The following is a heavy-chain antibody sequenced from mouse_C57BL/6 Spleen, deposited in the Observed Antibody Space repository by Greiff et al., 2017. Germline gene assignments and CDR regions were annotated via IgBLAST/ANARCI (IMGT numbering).Heavy chain of an antibody. D-gene: IGHD1-1*01. V-gene: IGHV5-16*01. Sequence: EVMLVESEGGLVQPGSSMNLSCTASGFTFSDYYMAWVRQVPEKGLEWVANINYDGSSTYYLDSLKSRFIISRDNAKNILYLQMSMLKSEDTATYYCAREDYYGSSFDYWGQGTTLTVSA. CDR1: GFTFSDYY. CDR2: INYDGSST. J-gene: IGHJ2*01. CDR3: AREDYYGSSFDY.